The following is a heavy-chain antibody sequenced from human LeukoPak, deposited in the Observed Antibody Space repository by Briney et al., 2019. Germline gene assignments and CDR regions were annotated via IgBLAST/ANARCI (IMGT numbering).Heavy chain of an antibody. V-gene: IGHV5-51*01. CDR2: IYPGDSDT. D-gene: IGHD5-18*01. J-gene: IGHJ5*02. CDR3: ARRGAGYSLTSWFDP. CDR1: GYSFTSYW. Sequence: GESLKISCKGSGYSFTSYWIGWVRQMPGKCLEWMGIIYPGDSDTRYSPSFQGQVTISADKSISTAYLQWSSLKASDTAMYYCARRGAGYSLTSWFDPWGQGTLVTVSS.